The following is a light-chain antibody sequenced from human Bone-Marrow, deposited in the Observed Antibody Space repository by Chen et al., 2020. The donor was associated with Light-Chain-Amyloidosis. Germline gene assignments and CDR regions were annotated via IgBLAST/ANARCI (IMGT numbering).Light chain of an antibody. CDR3: QQYYISPLT. V-gene: IGKV4-1*01. Sequence: IVLTQSPDSLTVSLGERATIKCESSQSVLFTSNNKNYLAWYQQRPGQPPKLLISWASTRESGVPDRFSGSGSGTHFTLNISRLRAEDVAVYYYQQYYISPLTFGGGTKVEVK. J-gene: IGKJ4*01. CDR1: QSVLFTSNNKNY. CDR2: WAS.